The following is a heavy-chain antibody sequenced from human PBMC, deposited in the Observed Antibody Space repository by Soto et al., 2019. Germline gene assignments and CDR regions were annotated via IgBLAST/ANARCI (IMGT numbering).Heavy chain of an antibody. Sequence: QVQLVESGGGVVQPGRSLRLSCAASGFTVSNYAMHWIRQAPGKGLEWVAVISYDGSNRQYADSVKGRFTISRDNFENTLYLHMDSLRAEDTAVYYCARDRGSNYDTRDRWDWWGQGTLVTVSS. V-gene: IGHV3-30-3*01. J-gene: IGHJ4*02. CDR3: ARDRGSNYDTRDRWDW. D-gene: IGHD3-22*01. CDR1: GFTVSNYA. CDR2: ISYDGSNR.